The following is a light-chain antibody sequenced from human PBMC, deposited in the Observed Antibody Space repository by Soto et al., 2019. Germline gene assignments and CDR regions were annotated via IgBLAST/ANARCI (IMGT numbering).Light chain of an antibody. Sequence: DIQVTQYPNTLSASVGDRVTITCRASQTISTWMAWYQQKPGKAPKLLVYDASTLESGVPSRFSGSGSGTEFTLTISSLQPDDFATYYCQQYNSYSWTFGQGTKVDI. V-gene: IGKV1-5*01. CDR2: DAS. CDR1: QTISTW. CDR3: QQYNSYSWT. J-gene: IGKJ1*01.